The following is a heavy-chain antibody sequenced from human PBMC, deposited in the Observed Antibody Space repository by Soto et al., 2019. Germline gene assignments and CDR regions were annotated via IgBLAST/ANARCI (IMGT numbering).Heavy chain of an antibody. J-gene: IGHJ5*02. CDR3: ARERGRVTYRHITMENSFDP. CDR2: IYYSGSP. V-gene: IGHV4-31*03. CDR1: GGSISSGGYS. Sequence: PSETLSLTCTVSGGSISSGGYSWSWIAQDPGKGLEWVGYIYYSGSPYYSPSLKSRVSISVDTSKNQFSLKLSSVTAADRAVYYCARERGRVTYRHITMENSFDPWGQGTLVTVSS. D-gene: IGHD3-10*01.